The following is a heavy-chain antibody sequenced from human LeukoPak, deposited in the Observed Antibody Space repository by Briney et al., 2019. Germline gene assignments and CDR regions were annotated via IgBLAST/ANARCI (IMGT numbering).Heavy chain of an antibody. CDR3: ARSMVRGVTHDY. D-gene: IGHD3-10*01. J-gene: IGHJ4*02. V-gene: IGHV1-46*01. CDR1: GYTFTSYY. Sequence: ASVKVSCKASGYTFTSYYMHWVRQAPGQGLEWRGIINPSGGSTSYAQKFQGRVTMTRDTSTSTVYMELSSLRSEDTAVYYCARSMVRGVTHDYWGQGTLVTVSS. CDR2: INPSGGST.